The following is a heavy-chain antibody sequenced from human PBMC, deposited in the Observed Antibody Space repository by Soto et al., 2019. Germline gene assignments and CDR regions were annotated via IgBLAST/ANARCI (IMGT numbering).Heavy chain of an antibody. CDR2: INHSGST. J-gene: IGHJ2*01. D-gene: IGHD4-17*01. CDR3: ARRRGTTVTRYWYFDL. CDR1: GGSFSGYY. Sequence: QVQLQQWGAGLLKPSETLSLTCAVYGGSFSGYYWSWIRQPPGKGLEWIGEINHSGSTNYNPSLKSRVIISVDTSKNQFSLKLSSVTAADTAVYYCARRRGTTVTRYWYFDLWGRGTLVTVSS. V-gene: IGHV4-34*01.